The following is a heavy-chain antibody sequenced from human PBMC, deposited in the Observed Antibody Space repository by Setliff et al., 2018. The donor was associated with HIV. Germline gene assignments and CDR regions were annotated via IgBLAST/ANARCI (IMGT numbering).Heavy chain of an antibody. V-gene: IGHV1-46*01. CDR1: GYTFTNYF. CDR2: IDPSGAST. D-gene: IGHD3-16*01. CDR3: ARAVASKNIRGEYYFDY. J-gene: IGHJ4*02. Sequence: ASVKVSCKASGYTFTNYFMHWVRQAPGQGLEWMGIIDPSGASTSYAQKFQGRLTMTRDTSTSTVYMELSSLRSEDTAVYYCARAVASKNIRGEYYFDYWGQGTLVTSPQ.